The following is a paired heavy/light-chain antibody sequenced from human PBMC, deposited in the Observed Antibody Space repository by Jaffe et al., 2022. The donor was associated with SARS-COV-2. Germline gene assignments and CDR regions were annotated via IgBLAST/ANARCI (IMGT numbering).Light chain of an antibody. CDR3: CSYAGGYSVV. J-gene: IGLJ2*01. CDR2: DVT. CDR1: SSDVGGYNY. Sequence: QSALTQPRSVSGSPGQSVTISCTGTSSDVGGYNYVSWYQQHPGKAPKLMIYDVTRRPSGVPDRFSGSKSGNTASLTISGLQAEDEADYYCCSYAGGYSVVFGGGTKLTVL. V-gene: IGLV2-11*01.
Heavy chain of an antibody. CDR2: ISGSGGST. CDR3: AKGGRAAAGPIYFDS. V-gene: IGHV3-23*04. CDR1: GFTFSSYA. Sequence: EVQLGESGGGLVQPGGSLRLSCATSGFTFSSYAMTWVRQAPGKGLEWVSGISGSGGSTYYADSVKGRFIISRDNSRNTLYLQMNSLRAEDTAVYYCAKGGRAAAGPIYFDSWGQGTLVTVSS. J-gene: IGHJ4*02. D-gene: IGHD6-13*01.